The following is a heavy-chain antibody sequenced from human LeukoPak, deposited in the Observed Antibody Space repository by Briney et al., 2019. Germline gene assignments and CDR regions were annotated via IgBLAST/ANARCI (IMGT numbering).Heavy chain of an antibody. Sequence: GGSLRLSCAASGFTFSTCWMTWVRQAPGKGLEWVANIKQDGSERYYVDSVKGRFTISRDNAKSSLYLQMNSLRAEVTAVYYCAKSLVVVNDPPDYWGQGTLVIVSS. CDR1: GFTFSTCW. CDR3: AKSLVVVNDPPDY. V-gene: IGHV3-7*01. D-gene: IGHD2-21*01. CDR2: IKQDGSER. J-gene: IGHJ4*02.